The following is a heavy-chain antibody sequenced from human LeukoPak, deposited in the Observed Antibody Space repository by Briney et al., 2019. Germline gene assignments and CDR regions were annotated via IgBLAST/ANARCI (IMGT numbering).Heavy chain of an antibody. D-gene: IGHD3-22*01. CDR1: GITLSNYG. Sequence: GGSLRLSCVAPGITLSNYGMSWVRQAPGKGLEWVARICDRGRRKNYADSVKGRFTIFTDHPKNTRYLQMNSLRAEDTAVYFWAKRGVVIRVILVGFHKEAYYFDAWGQGALVTVSS. CDR3: AKRGVVIRVILVGFHKEAYYFDA. V-gene: IGHV3-23*01. J-gene: IGHJ4*02. CDR2: ICDRGRRK.